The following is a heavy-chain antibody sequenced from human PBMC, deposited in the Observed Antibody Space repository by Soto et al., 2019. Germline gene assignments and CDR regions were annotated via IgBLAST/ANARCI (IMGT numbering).Heavy chain of an antibody. J-gene: IGHJ6*02. V-gene: IGHV3-15*07. CDR2: IKSKTDGGTT. CDR1: GFTFSNAW. CDR3: TTDMNYDILTGYYGDYYYYGMDV. Sequence: PGGSLRLSCAASGFTFSNAWMNWVRQAPGKGLEWVGRIKSKTDGGTTDYAAPVKGRFTISRDDSKNTLYLQINSLKTEDTAVYYCTTDMNYDILTGYYGDYYYYGMDVWGQGTTVTVSS. D-gene: IGHD3-9*01.